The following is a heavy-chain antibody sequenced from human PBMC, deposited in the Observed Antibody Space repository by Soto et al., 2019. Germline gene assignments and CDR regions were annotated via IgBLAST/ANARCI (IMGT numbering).Heavy chain of an antibody. Sequence: TLSLTCTVSGGSSSSGGYYWSWIRQHPGKGLEWIGYIYYSGSTYYNPSLKSRVTISVDTSKNQFSLKLSSVTAADTAVYYCARDNSGDYDILTGYHWFDPWGQGTLVTVSS. V-gene: IGHV4-31*03. J-gene: IGHJ5*02. CDR1: GGSSSSGGYY. CDR3: ARDNSGDYDILTGYHWFDP. D-gene: IGHD3-9*01. CDR2: IYYSGST.